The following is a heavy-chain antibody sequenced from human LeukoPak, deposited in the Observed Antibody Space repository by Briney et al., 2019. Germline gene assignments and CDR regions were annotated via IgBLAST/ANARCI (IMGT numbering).Heavy chain of an antibody. CDR3: ARGRVTFLGAFDY. J-gene: IGHJ4*02. CDR1: GYTFTGYY. Sequence: GASVKVSCRASGYTFTGYYMHWVRQAPGQGLEWMGWINPNSGGTNYAQKFQGRVTMTRDTSISTAYMELSRLRSDDTAVYYCARGRVTFLGAFDYWGQGTLVTVSS. D-gene: IGHD2/OR15-2a*01. V-gene: IGHV1-2*02. CDR2: INPNSGGT.